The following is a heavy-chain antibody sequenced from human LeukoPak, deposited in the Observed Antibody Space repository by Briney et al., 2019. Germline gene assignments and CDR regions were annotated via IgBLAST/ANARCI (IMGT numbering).Heavy chain of an antibody. V-gene: IGHV1-18*01. CDR2: ISAYTGNT. CDR3: ARDRSLVVVIPTEQTWFDP. Sequence: ASVTVSFKASGYTFTSYGISWVRQAPGQGREWMGWISAYTGNTNYAQKLQGRVTMTTDTSTSTAYMELRSLRSDDTAVYYCARDRSLVVVIPTEQTWFDPGGQGTLVTVSS. D-gene: IGHD3-22*01. J-gene: IGHJ5*02. CDR1: GYTFTSYG.